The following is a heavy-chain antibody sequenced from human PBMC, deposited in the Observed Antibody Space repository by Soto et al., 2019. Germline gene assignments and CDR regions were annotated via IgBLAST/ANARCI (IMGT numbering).Heavy chain of an antibody. CDR2: IIPSFGTA. J-gene: IGHJ4*02. CDR3: ASPPQGRVGGYSLGY. V-gene: IGHV1-69*01. Sequence: QVQLVQSGAEVKKPGSSVKVSCKASGGTFSSYAISWVRQAPGQGLEWMGGIIPSFGTANYAQRFQGRVTITADESTSAADMELSSLRSEAAAVYYCASPPQGRVGGYSLGYWGQGTLVTGSS. CDR1: GGTFSSYA.